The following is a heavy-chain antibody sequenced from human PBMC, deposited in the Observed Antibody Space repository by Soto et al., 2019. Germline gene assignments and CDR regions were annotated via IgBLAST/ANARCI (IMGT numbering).Heavy chain of an antibody. CDR3: ARDLRQSGYDGMDV. V-gene: IGHV1-69*13. Sequence: ASVKVSCKASGGTFSSYAISWVRQAPGQGLEWMGGIIPIFGTANYAQKFQGRVTITADESTSTAYMELSSLRSEDTAVYYCARDLRQSGYDGMDVWGQGTTVTVSS. CDR1: GGTFSSYA. D-gene: IGHD3-22*01. CDR2: IIPIFGTA. J-gene: IGHJ6*02.